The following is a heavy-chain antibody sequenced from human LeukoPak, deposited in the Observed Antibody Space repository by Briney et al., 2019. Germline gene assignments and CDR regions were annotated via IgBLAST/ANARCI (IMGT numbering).Heavy chain of an antibody. CDR1: GFTDSSNY. J-gene: IGHJ6*04. CDR3: ARAGGIAAAGFVDV. CDR2: IYSGGST. Sequence: PGGSLRLSCAASGFTDSSNYMSWVRQAPGKGLEWVSVIYSGGSTYYADSVKGRFTISRDNSKNTLYLQMNSLRAEDTAVYYCARAGGIAAAGFVDVWGKGTTVTVSS. D-gene: IGHD6-25*01. V-gene: IGHV3-53*01.